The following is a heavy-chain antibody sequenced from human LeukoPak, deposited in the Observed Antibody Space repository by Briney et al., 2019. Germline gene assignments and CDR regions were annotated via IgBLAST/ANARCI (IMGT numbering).Heavy chain of an antibody. D-gene: IGHD6-13*01. CDR1: GGPISSYF. CDR3: ARSGTSSWEPAEYFQH. CDR2: IYYSGST. V-gene: IGHV4-59*01. J-gene: IGHJ1*01. Sequence: SETLSLTCTVSGGPISSYFWSWIRQPPGKGLEWIGYIYYSGSTYYTPSLKSRVTISVDTSKNQFSLKLSSVTAADTAVYYCARSGTSSWEPAEYFQHWGQGSLVTVSS.